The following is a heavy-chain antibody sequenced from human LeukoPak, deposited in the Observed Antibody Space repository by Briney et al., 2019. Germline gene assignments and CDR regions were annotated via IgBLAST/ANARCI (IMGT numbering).Heavy chain of an antibody. D-gene: IGHD2-15*01. CDR3: ARGRGWFTPNLS. Sequence: PSETLSLICAVYGGSFSGYYWRWIRQPPGEGLEWIGEINHSGSTNYNPSLKSRVTISVDTSKNQFSLKLSSVTAADTAVYYFARGRGWFTPNLSWGQGTLVTVSS. CDR1: GGSFSGYY. CDR2: INHSGST. V-gene: IGHV4-34*01. J-gene: IGHJ4*02.